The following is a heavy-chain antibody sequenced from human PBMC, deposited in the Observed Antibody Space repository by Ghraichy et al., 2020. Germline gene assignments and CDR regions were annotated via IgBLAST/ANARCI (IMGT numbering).Heavy chain of an antibody. V-gene: IGHV3-11*06. J-gene: IGHJ4*02. CDR1: GFTFSDYY. CDR3: ARVSLGYCTGGVCYGGGFFDY. D-gene: IGHD2-8*02. Sequence: GGSLRLSCAASGFTFSDYYMSWIRQAPGKGLEWVSYISSSSSYTNYADSVKGRFTISRDNAKNSLYLQMNSLRAEDTAVYYCARVSLGYCTGGVCYGGGFFDYWGQGTLVTVSS. CDR2: ISSSSSYT.